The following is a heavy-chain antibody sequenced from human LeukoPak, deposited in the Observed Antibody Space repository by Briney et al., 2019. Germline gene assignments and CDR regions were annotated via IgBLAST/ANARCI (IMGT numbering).Heavy chain of an antibody. CDR1: GFTFSSYW. J-gene: IGHJ6*02. D-gene: IGHD4-11*01. V-gene: IGHV3-30*03. Sequence: GGSLRLSCVASGFTFSSYWMSWVRQAPGKGLEWVAVISYDGSNKYYADSVKGRFTISRDNSKNTLYLQMNSLRAEDTAVYYCASLLTVSYGMDVWGQGTTVTVSS. CDR3: ASLLTVSYGMDV. CDR2: ISYDGSNK.